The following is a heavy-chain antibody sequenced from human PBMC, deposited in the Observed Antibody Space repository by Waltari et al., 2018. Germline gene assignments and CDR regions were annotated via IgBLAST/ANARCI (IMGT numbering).Heavy chain of an antibody. CDR1: GFTFSDYY. CDR3: ARSTGSGYPRSEALLPYYYMDV. V-gene: IGHV3-11*04. Sequence: QVQLVESGGGLVKPGGSLRLSCAASGFTFSDYYMSWIRQAPGKGLEWVSYISSSGSTIYYADSVKGRFTISRDNAKNSLYLQMNSLRAEDTAVYYCARSTGSGYPRSEALLPYYYMDVWGKGTTVTISS. CDR2: ISSSGSTI. D-gene: IGHD3-22*01. J-gene: IGHJ6*03.